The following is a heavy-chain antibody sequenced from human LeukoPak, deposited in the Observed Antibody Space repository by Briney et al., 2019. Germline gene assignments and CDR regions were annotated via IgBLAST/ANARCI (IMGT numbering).Heavy chain of an antibody. CDR3: AKEQQLVFDY. CDR2: IRYDGSNK. J-gene: IGHJ4*02. Sequence: GGSLRLSCVASGFTFSSNGMHWVCQAPGKGLEWVAFIRYDGSNKYYADSVKGRFTISRDNSKNTLYLQMNSLRAEDTAVYYCAKEQQLVFDYWGQGTLVTVSS. V-gene: IGHV3-30*02. D-gene: IGHD6-13*01. CDR1: GFTFSSNG.